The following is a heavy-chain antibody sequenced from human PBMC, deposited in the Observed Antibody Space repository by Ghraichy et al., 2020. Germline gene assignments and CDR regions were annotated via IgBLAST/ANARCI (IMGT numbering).Heavy chain of an antibody. CDR3: ARDDCSSTSCHIDF. Sequence: GGSLRLSCGASGFSFSTYNMNWVRQAPGKGLEWISYITYSSSTEYYADSVKDRFTISRDNGKNSLFLQMNSLRDEDTAVYYCARDDCSSTSCHIDFWGQGTLVTVSS. J-gene: IGHJ4*02. D-gene: IGHD2-2*01. CDR1: GFSFSTYN. CDR2: ITYSSSTE. V-gene: IGHV3-48*02.